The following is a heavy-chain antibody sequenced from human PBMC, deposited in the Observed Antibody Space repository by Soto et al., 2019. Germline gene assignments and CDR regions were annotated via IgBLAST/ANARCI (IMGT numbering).Heavy chain of an antibody. Sequence: EVQLVESGGGLVQPGGSLRLSCAASGFTFSSYSMNWVRQAPGKGLEWVSYISSSSSTIYYADSVKGRFTISRDNAKDSLYLQMNRLRDDDTAVSVSEREDCSSTSCHVEGNGMDVWSRGTKVIVSS. D-gene: IGHD2-2*01. J-gene: IGHJ6*02. CDR2: ISSSSSTI. CDR1: GFTFSSYS. V-gene: IGHV3-48*02. CDR3: EREDCSSTSCHVEGNGMDV.